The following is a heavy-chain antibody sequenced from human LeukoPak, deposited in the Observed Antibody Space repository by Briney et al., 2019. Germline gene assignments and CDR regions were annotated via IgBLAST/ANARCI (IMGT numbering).Heavy chain of an antibody. CDR1: GGSISSSSYY. V-gene: IGHV4-39*07. J-gene: IGHJ2*01. D-gene: IGHD4-23*01. Sequence: SETLSLTCTVSGGSISSSSYYWGWIRQPPGKGLEWIGSIYYSRSTYYNPSLKSRVTISVDTSKNQFSLKLSSVTAADTAVYYCATNGGNSNYWYFDLWGRGTLVTVSS. CDR3: ATNGGNSNYWYFDL. CDR2: IYYSRST.